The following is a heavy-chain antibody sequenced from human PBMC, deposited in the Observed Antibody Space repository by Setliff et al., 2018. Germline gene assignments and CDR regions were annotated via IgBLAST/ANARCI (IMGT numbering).Heavy chain of an antibody. V-gene: IGHV3-15*01. CDR2: IKSKTDGGTT. D-gene: IGHD2-2*01. J-gene: IGHJ4*02. CDR1: GFSFSDYS. Sequence: PGGSLRLSCAASGFSFSDYSMNWVRQAPGKGLEWVGRIKSKTDGGTTDYAAPVKGRFTISRDDSKDTLYLQMNSLKTEDTAVYYCTTDVGPVAPSDDYFDYWGQGTLVTVSS. CDR3: TTDVGPVAPSDDYFDY.